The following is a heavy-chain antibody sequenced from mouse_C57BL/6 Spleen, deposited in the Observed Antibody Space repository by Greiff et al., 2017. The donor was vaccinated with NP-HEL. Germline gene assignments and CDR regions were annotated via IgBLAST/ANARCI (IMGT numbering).Heavy chain of an antibody. Sequence: EVQLQQSGPELVKPGASVKMSCKASGYTFTDYNMHWVKQSHGKSLEWIGYINPNNGGTSYNQKFKGKATLTVNKSSSTAYMELRSLTSEDSAVYYCARTYTYYSNYYYAMDYWGQGTSVTVSS. CDR1: GYTFTDYN. CDR3: ARTYTYYSNYYYAMDY. CDR2: INPNNGGT. V-gene: IGHV1-22*01. J-gene: IGHJ4*01. D-gene: IGHD2-5*01.